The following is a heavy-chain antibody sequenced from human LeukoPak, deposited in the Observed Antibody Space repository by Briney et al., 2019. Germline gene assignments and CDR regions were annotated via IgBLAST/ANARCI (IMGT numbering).Heavy chain of an antibody. D-gene: IGHD6-19*01. CDR1: GFTFSRSW. J-gene: IGHJ1*01. CDR2: INGDGTST. Sequence: PGGSLRLSCTVSGFTFSRSWMRWVRQAPGKGLVWVPHINGDGTSTNYADSVKGRFTISRDNAKNTLFLQMNSLRAEDTAVYYCAKALSSGWYSRLFQHWGQGTLVTVSS. CDR3: AKALSSGWYSRLFQH. V-gene: IGHV3-74*01.